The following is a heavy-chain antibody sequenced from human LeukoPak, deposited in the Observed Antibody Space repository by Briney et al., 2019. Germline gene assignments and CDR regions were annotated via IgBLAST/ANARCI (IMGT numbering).Heavy chain of an antibody. D-gene: IGHD4-17*01. CDR1: GFTFSTYG. Sequence: GGSLRLSCAASGFTFSTYGMHWVRQAPGKGLEWVAFIRYGGSNKYYADSVKGRFTISRDNSKNTLYLQMNSLRAEDTAVYYCAKVGPMTSVTRVFRSRTYYYYYMDVWGKGTTVTVSS. J-gene: IGHJ6*03. V-gene: IGHV3-30*02. CDR3: AKVGPMTSVTRVFRSRTYYYYYMDV. CDR2: IRYGGSNK.